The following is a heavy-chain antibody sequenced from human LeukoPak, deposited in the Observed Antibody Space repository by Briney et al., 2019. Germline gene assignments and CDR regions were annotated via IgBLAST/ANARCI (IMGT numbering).Heavy chain of an antibody. CDR3: AKEEQWLPLDY. CDR2: IQYDATKK. Sequence: GGSLRLSCAASGFNFNNYGMHWVRQAPGKGLEWLAFIQYDATKKYYADSVKGRFTISRDNSKNTLYLQMNSLRAEDTAVYYCAKEEQWLPLDYWGQGTLVTVSS. J-gene: IGHJ4*02. V-gene: IGHV3-30*02. CDR1: GFNFNNYG. D-gene: IGHD6-19*01.